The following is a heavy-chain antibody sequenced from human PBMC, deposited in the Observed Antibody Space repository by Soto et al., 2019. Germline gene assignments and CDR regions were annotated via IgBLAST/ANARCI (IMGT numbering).Heavy chain of an antibody. V-gene: IGHV3-30*18. CDR3: AKSRDAYIFYFYYGMDV. CDR1: GFTFSNYG. J-gene: IGHJ6*02. D-gene: IGHD2-2*01. Sequence: PGGSLRLSCAASGFTFSNYGMHWVRQTPGKGLEWVALILYDGSNKYYADSVKGRFTISRDNSKNTLYLQVSSLRAEDTAVYYCAKSRDAYIFYFYYGMDVWGQGTSVTVSS. CDR2: ILYDGSNK.